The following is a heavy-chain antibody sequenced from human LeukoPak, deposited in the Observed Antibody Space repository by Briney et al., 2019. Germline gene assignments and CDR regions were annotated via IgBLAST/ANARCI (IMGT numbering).Heavy chain of an antibody. CDR2: TNPNSGGT. Sequence: ASVKVSCKASGYTFTGYYMHWVRQAPGQGLEWMGWTNPNSGGTNYAQKFQGRVTMTRDTSISTAHMELSRLTSDDTAVYYCARDLESSSSTFDYWGQGTLVTVSS. J-gene: IGHJ4*02. CDR3: ARDLESSSSTFDY. CDR1: GYTFTGYY. V-gene: IGHV1-2*02. D-gene: IGHD6-6*01.